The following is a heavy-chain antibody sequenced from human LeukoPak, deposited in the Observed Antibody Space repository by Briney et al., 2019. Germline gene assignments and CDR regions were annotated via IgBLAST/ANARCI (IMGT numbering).Heavy chain of an antibody. CDR3: AIEEYPYYFDS. CDR1: GYTFTSYG. CDR2: ISAYNGNT. Sequence: ASVTVSFKSSGYTFTSYGFSWVRQAPGQGLAWMGWISAYNGNTNYVQKLQGRVTMTTDTSTSTAYMEWRSLRSDDTAVYYCAIEEYPYYFDSWGQGTLVTVSS. J-gene: IGHJ4*02. V-gene: IGHV1-18*01. D-gene: IGHD2/OR15-2a*01.